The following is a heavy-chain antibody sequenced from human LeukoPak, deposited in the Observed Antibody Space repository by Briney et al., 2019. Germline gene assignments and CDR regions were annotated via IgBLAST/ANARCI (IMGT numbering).Heavy chain of an antibody. V-gene: IGHV1-2*02. CDR3: AKDVIGDRRVYIDH. CDR1: GYTFTDYN. CDR2: INPKTGGT. D-gene: IGHD4-17*01. J-gene: IGHJ4*02. Sequence: AAVKLSCKTSGYTFTDYNIDWVRPAPGQGLEWMGLINPKTGGTEYAQKFQGRVTVTRDTSINTAYMELTSLKSDDTAVYYCAKDVIGDRRVYIDHWGRGTAVTASS.